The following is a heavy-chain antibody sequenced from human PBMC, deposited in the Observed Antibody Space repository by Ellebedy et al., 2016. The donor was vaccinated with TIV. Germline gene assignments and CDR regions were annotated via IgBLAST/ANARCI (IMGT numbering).Heavy chain of an antibody. CDR1: GFTFSYYS. Sequence: GGSLRLXXAASGFTFSYYSMHWVRQAPGKGLEWVAVISHDGSNKYHAESVKGRFTISRDDSKNTLYLQMNTLRTEDTALYFCARGSSSRGYFDSWGQGTQVTVSS. D-gene: IGHD6-13*01. CDR3: ARGSSSRGYFDS. V-gene: IGHV3-30-3*01. CDR2: ISHDGSNK. J-gene: IGHJ4*02.